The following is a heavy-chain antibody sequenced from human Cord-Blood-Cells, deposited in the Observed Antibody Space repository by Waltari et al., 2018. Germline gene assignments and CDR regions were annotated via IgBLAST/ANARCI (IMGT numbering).Heavy chain of an antibody. V-gene: IGHV3-72*01. Sequence: EVQLVESGGGLVQPGGSLRLSCAASGFTFSDHYLDWVRQAPGKGREWVCRTRNKANSYTTEYAASVKGRFTISRDDSKNSLYLQMNSLKTEDTAVYYCARDLDYWGQGTLVTVSS. CDR1: GFTFSDHY. CDR2: TRNKANSYTT. J-gene: IGHJ4*02. CDR3: ARDLDY.